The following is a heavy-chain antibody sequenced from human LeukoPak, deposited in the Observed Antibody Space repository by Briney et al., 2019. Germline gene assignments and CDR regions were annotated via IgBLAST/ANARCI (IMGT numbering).Heavy chain of an antibody. CDR1: GYTLTELS. V-gene: IGHV1-24*01. J-gene: IGHJ4*02. CDR3: ATSVQRITMIVVYFDY. Sequence: ASVKVSCKVSGYTLTELSMHWVLQAPGKGLEWMGGFDPEDGETIYAQKFQGRVTMTEDTSTDTAYMELSSLRSEDTAVYYCATSVQRITMIVVYFDYWGQGTLVTVSS. D-gene: IGHD3-22*01. CDR2: FDPEDGET.